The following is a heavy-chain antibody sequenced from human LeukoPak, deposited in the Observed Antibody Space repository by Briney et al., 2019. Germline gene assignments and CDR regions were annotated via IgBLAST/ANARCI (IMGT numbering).Heavy chain of an antibody. CDR3: ARVPIVDTAMAYFFDY. Sequence: SETLSLTCTVSGGSISSYYWSWTRQPPGKGLEWIGYIYYSGSTNYNPSLKSRVTISVDTSKNQFSLKLSSVTAADTAVYYCARVPIVDTAMAYFFDYWGQGTLVTVSS. CDR2: IYYSGST. D-gene: IGHD5-18*01. CDR1: GGSISSYY. J-gene: IGHJ4*02. V-gene: IGHV4-59*01.